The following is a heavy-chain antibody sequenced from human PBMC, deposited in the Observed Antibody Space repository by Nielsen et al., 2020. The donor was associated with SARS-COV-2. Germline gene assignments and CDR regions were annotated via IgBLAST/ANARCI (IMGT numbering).Heavy chain of an antibody. D-gene: IGHD3-16*01. V-gene: IGHV3-30*04. CDR2: ISYDGSNK. Sequence: GEFLKISCAASGFTFSSYAMHWVRQAPGKGLEWVAVISYDGSNKYYADSVKGRFTISRDNSKNTLYLQMNSLRAEDTAVYYCARDMGGYLDYWGQGTLVTVSS. CDR3: ARDMGGYLDY. CDR1: GFTFSSYA. J-gene: IGHJ4*02.